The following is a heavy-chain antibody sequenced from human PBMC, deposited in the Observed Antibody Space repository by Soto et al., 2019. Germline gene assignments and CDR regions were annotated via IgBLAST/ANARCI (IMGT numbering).Heavy chain of an antibody. Sequence: GGSLRLSCAASGFTFSTYAMNWVRQAPGKGLEWVSSISSSSSYIYYADSVKGRFTISRDNAKNSLYLQMNSLRAEDTAVYYCARVAYAITMVRGGFDYWGQGTLVTVSS. CDR1: GFTFSTYA. V-gene: IGHV3-21*01. CDR2: ISSSSSYI. CDR3: ARVAYAITMVRGGFDY. J-gene: IGHJ4*02. D-gene: IGHD3-10*01.